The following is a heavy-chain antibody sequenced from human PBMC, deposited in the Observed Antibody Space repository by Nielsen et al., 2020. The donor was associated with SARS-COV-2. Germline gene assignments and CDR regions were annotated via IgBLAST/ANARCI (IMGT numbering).Heavy chain of an antibody. J-gene: IGHJ4*02. V-gene: IGHV3-48*03. CDR3: TNWNDGY. Sequence: GESLKISCAASGFTLSSYEMNWVRQAPGKGLEWVSHISSSGGRKYYGDSAKGRFTISRDNARNSLYLQMNSLRAEDTAVYFCTNWNDGYWGQGTPVTVSS. CDR1: GFTLSSYE. D-gene: IGHD1-1*01. CDR2: ISSSGGRK.